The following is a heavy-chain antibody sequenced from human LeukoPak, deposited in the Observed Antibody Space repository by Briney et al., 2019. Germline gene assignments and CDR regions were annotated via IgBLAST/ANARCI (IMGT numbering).Heavy chain of an antibody. CDR3: AGYGVRRGWFDP. CDR1: GFTFRSLW. Sequence: PGGSLRLSCATSGFTFRSLWMSWVRQAPGKGLEWVANIKEDGSETYYVASLKGRFTISRDNAKNSLYLQMNSLRAEDTAVYYCAGYGVRRGWFDPWGQGTLVTVSS. V-gene: IGHV3-7*01. CDR2: IKEDGSET. J-gene: IGHJ5*02. D-gene: IGHD4-17*01.